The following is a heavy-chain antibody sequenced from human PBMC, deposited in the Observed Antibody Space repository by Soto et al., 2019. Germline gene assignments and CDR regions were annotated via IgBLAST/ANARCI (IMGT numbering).Heavy chain of an antibody. D-gene: IGHD7-27*01. CDR3: AHSLIPNWGSRGAFDY. J-gene: IGHJ4*02. V-gene: IGHV2-5*02. CDR2: IYWDDDK. Sequence: QITLKESGPTLVKPTQTLTLTCTFSGFSLSTSGVGVGWIRQPPGKALEWLAIIYWDDDKRYSPSLKSRLTIPKDTSKTQVVLTMTNMDPVDTATYYCAHSLIPNWGSRGAFDYWGQGTLVTVSS. CDR1: GFSLSTSGVG.